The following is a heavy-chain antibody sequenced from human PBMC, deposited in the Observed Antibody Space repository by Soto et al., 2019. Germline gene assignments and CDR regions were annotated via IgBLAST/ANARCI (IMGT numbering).Heavy chain of an antibody. CDR3: AKRATGTYFDY. CDR1: GFTVSSNY. V-gene: IGHV3-23*01. CDR2: ISGSGGST. Sequence: GGSLRLSCAASGFTVSSNYMNWVRQAPGKGLEWVSVISGSGGSTYYADSVKGRFTISRDNSKNTLYLQMNSLRAEDTAVYYCAKRATGTYFDYWGQGTLVTVSS. J-gene: IGHJ4*02. D-gene: IGHD1-1*01.